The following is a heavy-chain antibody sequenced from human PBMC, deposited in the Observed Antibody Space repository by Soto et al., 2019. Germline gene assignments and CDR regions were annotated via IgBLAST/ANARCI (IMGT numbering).Heavy chain of an antibody. CDR2: IWYDGSNK. Sequence: PGGSLRLSCAASGFTFSSYGMHWVRQAPGKGLEWVAVIWYDGSNKYYADSVKGRFTISRDNSKNTLYLQMNSLRAEDTAVYYCARESLRRLVRFWFDPWGQGTLVTVSS. CDR3: ARESLRRLVRFWFDP. CDR1: GFTFSSYG. V-gene: IGHV3-33*01. D-gene: IGHD6-19*01. J-gene: IGHJ5*02.